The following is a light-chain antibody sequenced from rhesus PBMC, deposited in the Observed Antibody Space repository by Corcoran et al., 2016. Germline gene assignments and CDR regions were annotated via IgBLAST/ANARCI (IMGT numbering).Light chain of an antibody. CDR2: DAS. CDR1: QDISNY. V-gene: IGKV1-38*01. CDR3: QQRNSPPWT. Sequence: DIQLTQSPSSLSASVGDRVTITCRASQDISNYLAWYQQNSGKAPKLLIYDASNLQGGVPSRFSGRGSGTGFTLTISTLQPEDFATYYCQQRNSPPWTFGQGTKVQIK. J-gene: IGKJ1*01.